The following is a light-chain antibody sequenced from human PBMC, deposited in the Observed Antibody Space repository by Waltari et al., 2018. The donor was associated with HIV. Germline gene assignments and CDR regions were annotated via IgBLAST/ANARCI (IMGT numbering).Light chain of an antibody. V-gene: IGKV1-39*01. CDR2: DAS. J-gene: IGKJ3*01. CDR3: QQNLTALLT. CDR1: QTITDK. Sequence: DFQMTQSPSSLSASVGDRVTTTCRSSQTITDKLNWYQQKPGEAPKVLINDASTSESGVPSSFSGSGSGTEFTLTISSLQYDGFASYGCQQNLTALLTFGPGTKVA.